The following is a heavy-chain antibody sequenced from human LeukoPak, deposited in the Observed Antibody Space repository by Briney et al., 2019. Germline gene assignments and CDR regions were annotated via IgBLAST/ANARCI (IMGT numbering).Heavy chain of an antibody. D-gene: IGHD6-6*01. CDR2: LPPDELVI. J-gene: IGHJ4*02. V-gene: IGHV3-74*01. CDR3: VGTIASRGSEY. Sequence: GGSLRLSCAASGFTFTNYWMHWVRQAPGMGLVWVSRLPPDELVIIYADSVKGRFTVSRDNAKNTVYLQMNNLRVDDTAMYYCVGTIASRGSEYWGQGALVTVSS. CDR1: GFTFTNYW.